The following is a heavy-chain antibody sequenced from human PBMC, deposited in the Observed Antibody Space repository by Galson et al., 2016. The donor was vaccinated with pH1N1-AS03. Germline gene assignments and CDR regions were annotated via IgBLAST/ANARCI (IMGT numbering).Heavy chain of an antibody. V-gene: IGHV3-23*01. CDR3: ARRDAFLPFDY. CDR2: LSSDGGDA. CDR1: GFTFSRYS. J-gene: IGHJ4*02. Sequence: SLRLSCAASGFTFSRYSMGRVRQAPGKGLEWVSSLSSDGGDAYYADSVKGRFTISRDNSRDTLYVQMNSLRADDTALYYCARRDAFLPFDYWGQGTLVTVSS.